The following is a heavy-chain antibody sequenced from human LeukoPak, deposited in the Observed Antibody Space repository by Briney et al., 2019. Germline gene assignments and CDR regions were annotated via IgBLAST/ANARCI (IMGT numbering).Heavy chain of an antibody. CDR2: ISNSGSTI. V-gene: IGHV3-48*03. CDR1: GFTFSGYE. Sequence: PGGSLTLSCAASGFTFSGYEMNWVRQAPGKGLEWVLYISNSGSTIYYADSVKGRFTMSRDNAKNSLYLQMNSLRAEDTAVYYCARTGIAAAGPLNWFDPCGQGTLVTVSS. CDR3: ARTGIAAAGPLNWFDP. J-gene: IGHJ5*02. D-gene: IGHD6-13*01.